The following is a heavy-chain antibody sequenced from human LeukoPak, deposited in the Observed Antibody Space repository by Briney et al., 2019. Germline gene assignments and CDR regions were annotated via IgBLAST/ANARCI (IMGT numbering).Heavy chain of an antibody. CDR3: AKDGGEGEWLQPNWDY. D-gene: IGHD5-24*01. CDR2: IWYDGSNK. Sequence: GRSLRLSCAASGFTFSSYGMHWVRQAPGKGLEWVAVIWYDGSNKYYADSVKGRFTISRDNSKNTLYLQMNSLRAEDTAVYYCAKDGGEGEWLQPNWDYWGQGTLVTVSS. J-gene: IGHJ4*02. V-gene: IGHV3-33*06. CDR1: GFTFSSYG.